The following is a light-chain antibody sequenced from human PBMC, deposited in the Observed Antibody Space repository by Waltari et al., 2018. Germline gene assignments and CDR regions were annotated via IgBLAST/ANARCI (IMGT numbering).Light chain of an antibody. V-gene: IGKV1-9*01. CDR2: TAS. CDR3: QQRNGYPIT. Sequence: DIQLTQSPSFLSASVGDRVTITCRSSHGISNHLAWYQQKGAKAPKLLTHTASTLEGGVPSRFSGSGSGTEFALTISSLQPEDFATYYCQQRNGYPITFGQGTRLEIK. J-gene: IGKJ5*01. CDR1: HGISNH.